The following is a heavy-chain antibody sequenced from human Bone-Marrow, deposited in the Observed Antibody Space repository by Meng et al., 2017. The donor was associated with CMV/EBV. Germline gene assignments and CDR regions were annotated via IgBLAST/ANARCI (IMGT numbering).Heavy chain of an antibody. J-gene: IGHJ4*02. CDR2: IKQDGSEK. CDR1: GFTFSSYW. V-gene: IGHV3-7*01. CDR3: ARERLGAAAVFDY. Sequence: GGSLRLSCAASGFTFSSYWMSWVRQAPGKGLEWVANIKQDGSEKYYVDSVKGRFTISRDNAKNSLYLQMNSLRADDTAVYYCARERLGAAAVFDYWGQGTLVTVSS. D-gene: IGHD6-13*01.